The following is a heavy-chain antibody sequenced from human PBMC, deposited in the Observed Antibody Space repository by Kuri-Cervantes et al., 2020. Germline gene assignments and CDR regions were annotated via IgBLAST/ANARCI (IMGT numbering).Heavy chain of an antibody. CDR1: GYTFTTYA. J-gene: IGHJ5*02. Sequence: ASVKVSCKASGYTFTTYAMHWVRQAPGQRLEWMGWINAGNGNTKYSQKFQGRVSITRDTSASTAYMELSSLRAEDTAVYYCARDLVYSSGWYVYNWFDPWGQGTLVTVSS. V-gene: IGHV1-3*01. CDR3: ARDLVYSSGWYVYNWFDP. CDR2: INAGNGNT. D-gene: IGHD6-19*01.